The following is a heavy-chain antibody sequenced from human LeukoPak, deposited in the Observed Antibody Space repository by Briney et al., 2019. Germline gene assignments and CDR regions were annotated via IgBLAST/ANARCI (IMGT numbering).Heavy chain of an antibody. D-gene: IGHD3-22*01. CDR3: ARGRPHLYYYDSSGYYYDN. J-gene: IGHJ4*02. CDR2: INHSGST. CDR1: GGSFSGYY. V-gene: IGHV4-34*01. Sequence: ASETLSLTCAVYGGSFSGYYWSWIRQPPGKGLEWIGEINHSGSTNYNPSLKSRVTISVDTSKNQFSLKLSSVTAADTAVYYCARGRPHLYYYDSSGYYYDNWGQGTLVTVSS.